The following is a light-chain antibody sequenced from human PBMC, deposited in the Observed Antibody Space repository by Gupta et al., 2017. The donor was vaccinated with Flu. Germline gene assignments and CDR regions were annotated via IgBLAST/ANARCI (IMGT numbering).Light chain of an antibody. CDR1: RSILYSANKKNY. CDR2: WVS. V-gene: IGKV4-1*01. J-gene: IGKJ2*01. CDR3: QQDSSLPYT. Sequence: SLGERATINCKSSRSILYSANKKNYLACYQQKLVQPPKLLIFWVSVRDTRVPDRFNGSGSGTDFTLTISSLQAEDVAIYFCQQDSSLPYTFGQGTRLEIK.